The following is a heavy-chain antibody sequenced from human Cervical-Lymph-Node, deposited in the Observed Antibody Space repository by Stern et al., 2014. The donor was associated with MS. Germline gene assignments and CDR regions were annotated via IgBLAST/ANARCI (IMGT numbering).Heavy chain of an antibody. D-gene: IGHD2-8*02. Sequence: VQLVESGPGLVKPSETLSLTCAVSGDSISSYTHYWAWIRQPPGKGLEWIGSVYYSGATYYNPPLKTPVTIPVDTSKNHFSLGLNSVTAADTAVYYCAKHACTGAACPFDLWGQGTLVTVSS. CDR1: GDSISSYTHY. V-gene: IGHV4-39*01. J-gene: IGHJ4*02. CDR2: VYYSGAT. CDR3: AKHACTGAACPFDL.